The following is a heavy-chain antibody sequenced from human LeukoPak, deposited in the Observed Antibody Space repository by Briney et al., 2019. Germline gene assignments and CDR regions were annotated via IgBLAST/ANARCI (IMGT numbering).Heavy chain of an antibody. CDR1: GGSFSGYY. J-gene: IGHJ4*02. Sequence: SETLSLTCAVYGGSFSGYYWSWIRQPPGKGLEWIGYIYYSGSTYYNPSLKSRVTISVDTSKNQFSLKLGSVTAADTAVYCCKVYGDYGDDYWGQGTLVTVSS. V-gene: IGHV4-34*06. D-gene: IGHD4-17*01. CDR2: IYYSGST. CDR3: KVYGDYGDDY.